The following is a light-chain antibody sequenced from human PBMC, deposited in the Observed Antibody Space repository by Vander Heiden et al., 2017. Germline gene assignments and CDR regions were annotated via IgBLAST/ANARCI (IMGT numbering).Light chain of an antibody. CDR1: KLGDKY. CDR2: QDT. CDR3: QAGDTNSVV. J-gene: IGLJ3*02. Sequence: SYELTQPPSVSVSPGQTARLSCSGDKLGDKYVCWCQQKPGQSPGTVMCQDTKRPSGIPERFSGSNSGKTATLTIRAAQSMDEADYYCQAGDTNSVVCGGGTKLTVL. V-gene: IGLV3-1*01.